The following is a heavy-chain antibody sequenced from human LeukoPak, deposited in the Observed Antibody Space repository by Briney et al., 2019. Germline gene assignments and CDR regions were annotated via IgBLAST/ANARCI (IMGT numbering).Heavy chain of an antibody. D-gene: IGHD3-3*01. J-gene: IGHJ4*02. CDR3: ARGGPEWPLDY. CDR2: IWYDGSNK. Sequence: GGSLRLSCAASGFTFSFYEMNWVRQVPGKGLEWVAVIWYDGSNKYYADSVKGRFTISRDNSKNTLYLQMNSLRAEDTAVYYCARGGPEWPLDYWGQGTLVTVSS. CDR1: GFTFSFYE. V-gene: IGHV3-33*08.